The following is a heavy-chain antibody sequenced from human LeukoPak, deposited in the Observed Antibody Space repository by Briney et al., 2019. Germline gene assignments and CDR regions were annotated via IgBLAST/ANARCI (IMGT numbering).Heavy chain of an antibody. D-gene: IGHD3-9*01. CDR1: GFTFSSYW. CDR3: ARDLPDVLTGYSDNAFDI. J-gene: IGHJ3*02. V-gene: IGHV3-7*03. CDR2: IKQDGSEK. Sequence: LTGGSLRLSCAASGFTFSSYWMSWVRQAPGKGLEWVANIKQDGSEKYYVDSVKGRFTISRDNAKNSLYLQMNSLRAEDTAVYYCARDLPDVLTGYSDNAFDIWGQGTMVTVSS.